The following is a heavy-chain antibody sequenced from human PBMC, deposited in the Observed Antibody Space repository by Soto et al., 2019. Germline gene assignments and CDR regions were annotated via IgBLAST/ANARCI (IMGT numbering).Heavy chain of an antibody. CDR1: GGSVSSADYY. CDR3: ARAKYFDI. CDR2: IYYSGST. Sequence: QVQLQESGPGLVKPSQTLSLTCTVSGGSVSSADYYWTWIRQHPGRGLEWIGYIYYSGSTYYNPSLTSRVTISADTSKNQFSLKLSSVTAVDTAVYYCARAKYFDIWGQGTKVTVSS. V-gene: IGHV4-31*03. J-gene: IGHJ3*02.